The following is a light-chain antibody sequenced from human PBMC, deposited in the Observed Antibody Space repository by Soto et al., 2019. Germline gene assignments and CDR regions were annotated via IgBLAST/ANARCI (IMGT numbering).Light chain of an antibody. J-gene: IGKJ1*01. CDR3: QQYNNWPRT. CDR1: QSVRSN. CDR2: GAS. V-gene: IGKV3-15*01. Sequence: EIVMTQSPATLSVSPGERATLSCRANQSVRSNLAWYQQRPGQAPRLLIYGASTRAAGVPARFSGSGSGTEFTLTISSLQSEDFAVYYCQQYNNWPRTFGQGTKV.